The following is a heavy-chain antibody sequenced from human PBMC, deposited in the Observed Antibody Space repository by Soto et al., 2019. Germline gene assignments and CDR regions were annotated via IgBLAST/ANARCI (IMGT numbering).Heavy chain of an antibody. J-gene: IGHJ4*02. V-gene: IGHV3-64D*06. CDR3: VKGFSSKIVAAAKFDY. Sequence: PGGSLRLSCSASGFTFSSYAMHWVRQAPGKGLEYVSVISNNGGNTYYADSVKDRFTISRDNSKNTLYLQMSSLRAEDTALYYCVKGFSSKIVAAAKFDYWGQGTLVTVSS. CDR1: GFTFSSYA. CDR2: ISNNGGNT. D-gene: IGHD2-2*01.